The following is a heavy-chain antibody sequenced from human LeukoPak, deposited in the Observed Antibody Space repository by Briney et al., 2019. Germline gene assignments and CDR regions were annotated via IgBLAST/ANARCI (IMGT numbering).Heavy chain of an antibody. D-gene: IGHD4-11*01. J-gene: IGHJ2*01. Sequence: PSQTLSLTCTVSGGSISSGGYYWSWIRQHPGKGLEWIGYIYYSGSTYYNPSLKSRVTISVDTSKNQFSLKLSSVTAADTAVYYCARGGPADPFDYYFDLWGRGTLVTVSS. CDR1: GGSISSGGYY. CDR2: IYYSGST. CDR3: ARGGPADPFDYYFDL. V-gene: IGHV4-31*03.